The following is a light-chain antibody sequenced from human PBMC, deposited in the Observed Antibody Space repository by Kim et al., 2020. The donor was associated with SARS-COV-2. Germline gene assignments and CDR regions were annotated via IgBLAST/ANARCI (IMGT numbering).Light chain of an antibody. CDR3: QQYHNWPPLT. CDR1: QSVGTD. Sequence: SPGERATLSCRASQSVGTDLAWYQQKPGQAPRLLIYGASTRATGIPARFSGSGSGTEFTLTIGSLQSEDFAVYYCQQYHNWPPLTFGGGTKVEI. J-gene: IGKJ4*01. CDR2: GAS. V-gene: IGKV3-15*01.